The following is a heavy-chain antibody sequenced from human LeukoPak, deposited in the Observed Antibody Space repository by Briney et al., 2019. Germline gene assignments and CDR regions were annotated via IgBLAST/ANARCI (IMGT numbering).Heavy chain of an antibody. D-gene: IGHD6-6*01. Sequence: SETLSLTCTVSGGSISSSTYYWGWIRQPPGKGLEWIGSIFDSGYTYYNASLKSRVTMSIDTSKNQFSLTLTSVTAADTAVYYCARPRESQRSSSPFDYWGQGMLVTVSS. V-gene: IGHV4-39*01. CDR1: GGSISSSTYY. CDR2: IFDSGYT. J-gene: IGHJ4*02. CDR3: ARPRESQRSSSPFDY.